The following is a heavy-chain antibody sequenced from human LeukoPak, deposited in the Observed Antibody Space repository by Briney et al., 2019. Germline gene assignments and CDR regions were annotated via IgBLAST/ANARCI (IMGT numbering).Heavy chain of an antibody. CDR1: GGSTSSYY. V-gene: IGHV4-59*01. CDR3: ARAEVGATNPFDY. CDR2: IYYSGST. J-gene: IGHJ4*02. Sequence: SETLSLTCTVSGGSTSSYYWSWIRQPPGKGLEWIGYIYYSGSTNYNPSLKSRVTTSVDTSKNQFSLKLSSVTAADTAVYYCARAEVGATNPFDYWGQGTLVTVSS. D-gene: IGHD1-26*01.